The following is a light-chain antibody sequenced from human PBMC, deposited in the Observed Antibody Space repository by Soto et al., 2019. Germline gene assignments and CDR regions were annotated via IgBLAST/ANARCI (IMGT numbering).Light chain of an antibody. V-gene: IGKV3-11*01. CDR1: RSVSSH. CDR3: QQRNNWPPVT. J-gene: IGKJ4*01. Sequence: IVFPQSPDTLSLSPKKRATGSWIASRSVSSHLAWYQQNPGQAPRLLIYDASNRATGIPVRFSGSGSGTDFTLTISSLEPEDFAVYYCQQRNNWPPVTFGGGTKVDIK. CDR2: DAS.